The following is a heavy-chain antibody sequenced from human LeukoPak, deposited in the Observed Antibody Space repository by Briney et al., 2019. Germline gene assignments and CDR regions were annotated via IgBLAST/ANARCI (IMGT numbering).Heavy chain of an antibody. Sequence: PSETLSLTCAVYGGSFSGNFWSWIRQHPGKGLEWIGYIYYSGSTYYNPSLKSRVTISVDTSKNQFSLKLTSVTAADTAVYYCARGHSSSSFDFWGQGTLVTVSS. CDR3: ARGHSSSSFDF. V-gene: IGHV4-31*11. J-gene: IGHJ4*02. D-gene: IGHD6-6*01. CDR1: GGSFSGNF. CDR2: IYYSGST.